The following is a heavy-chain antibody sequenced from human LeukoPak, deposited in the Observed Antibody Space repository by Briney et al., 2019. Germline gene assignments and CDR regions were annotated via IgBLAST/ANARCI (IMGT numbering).Heavy chain of an antibody. CDR3: ARHVWLEPFDY. D-gene: IGHD3-9*01. CDR2: IYYSGST. V-gene: IGHV4-59*08. CDR1: GGSMNSYY. J-gene: IGHJ4*02. Sequence: PSETLSLPCSVSGGSMNSYYWSWIRQSPGKGLEWIGYIYYSGSTNYNPSLKSRVTISVDTSKNQFSLKLSSVTAADTAVYYCARHVWLEPFDYWGQGTLVTVSS.